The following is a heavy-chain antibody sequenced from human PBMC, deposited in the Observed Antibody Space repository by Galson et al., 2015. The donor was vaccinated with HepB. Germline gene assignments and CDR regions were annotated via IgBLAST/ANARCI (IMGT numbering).Heavy chain of an antibody. CDR1: GFTVSSNY. CDR3: ARENYDFWSGYRHFDY. Sequence: SLRLSCAASGFTVSSNYMSWVRQAPGKGLEWVSVIYSGGSTYYADSVKGRFTISRDNSKNTLYLQMNSLRAEDTAVYYCARENYDFWSGYRHFDYWGQGTLVTVSS. D-gene: IGHD3-3*01. V-gene: IGHV3-53*01. J-gene: IGHJ4*02. CDR2: IYSGGST.